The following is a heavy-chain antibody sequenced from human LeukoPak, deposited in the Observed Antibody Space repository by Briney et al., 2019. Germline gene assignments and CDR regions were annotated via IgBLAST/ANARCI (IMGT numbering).Heavy chain of an antibody. J-gene: IGHJ4*02. D-gene: IGHD5-18*01. CDR1: GFTFSSYA. CDR2: IDSSSRNI. V-gene: IGHV3-21*06. Sequence: PGGSLRLSCAASGFTFSSYAMSWVRQAPGKGLEWVSSIDSSSRNIYYADSMKGRFTISRDNAKNSLYLQMNSLRAEDSALYYCAREGVGGYSQAFDYWGQGTLVTVSS. CDR3: AREGVGGYSQAFDY.